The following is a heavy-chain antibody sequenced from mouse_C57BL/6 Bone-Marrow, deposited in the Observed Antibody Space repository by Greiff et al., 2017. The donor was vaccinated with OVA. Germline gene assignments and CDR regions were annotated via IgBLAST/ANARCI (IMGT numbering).Heavy chain of an antibody. CDR2: ISNGGGST. CDR1: GFTFSDYY. Sequence: EVHLVESGGGLVQPGGSLKLSCAASGFTFSDYYMYWVRQTPEKRLEWVAYISNGGGSTYYPDTVKGRFTISRDNAKNTLYLQMSRLKSEDTAMYYFARQNYYGSSYYFDYWGQGTTLTVSS. CDR3: ARQNYYGSSYYFDY. D-gene: IGHD1-1*01. J-gene: IGHJ2*01. V-gene: IGHV5-12*01.